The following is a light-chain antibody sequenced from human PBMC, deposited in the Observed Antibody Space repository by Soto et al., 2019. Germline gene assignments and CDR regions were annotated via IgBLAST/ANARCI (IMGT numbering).Light chain of an antibody. J-gene: IGKJ4*01. CDR3: QQYGGSPRVT. V-gene: IGKV3-20*01. CDR2: SAS. Sequence: EIVLTQSTGTLSLSPGERVTLSCRASQSVSSNYLAWYQQKPGQAPRLLIYSASSRATGIPDRFSGSGSGTDFTLIINRLEPEDFAVYYCQQYGGSPRVTFGGGTKVEI. CDR1: QSVSSNY.